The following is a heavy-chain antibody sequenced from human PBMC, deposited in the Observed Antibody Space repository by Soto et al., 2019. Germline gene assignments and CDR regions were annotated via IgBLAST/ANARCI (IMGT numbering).Heavy chain of an antibody. CDR3: ARDREQWLNYFDY. D-gene: IGHD6-19*01. CDR2: IIPIFGTA. Sequence: ASVKVSCKASGGTFSSYAISWVRQAPGQGLEWMGGIIPIFGTANYAQKFQGRVTITADESTSTAYMELSSLRSEDTAVYYCARDREQWLNYFDYWGQGTLVTVSS. CDR1: GGTFSSYA. J-gene: IGHJ4*02. V-gene: IGHV1-69*13.